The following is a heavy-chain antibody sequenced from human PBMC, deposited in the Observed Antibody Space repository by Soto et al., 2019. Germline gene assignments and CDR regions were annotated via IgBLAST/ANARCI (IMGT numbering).Heavy chain of an antibody. CDR1: GFTVSSNY. CDR3: ARERPFQAFAY. Sequence: PGGSLRLSGAASGFTVSSNYMSWVRQAPGKGLEWVAVVYSGGIAYYSDSVKGRFTISRDNSKNTLYLQMNSLRAEDTVVYYCARERPFQAFAYWGEGTLVTVPS. V-gene: IGHV3-66*01. J-gene: IGHJ4*02. CDR2: VYSGGIA. D-gene: IGHD6-6*01.